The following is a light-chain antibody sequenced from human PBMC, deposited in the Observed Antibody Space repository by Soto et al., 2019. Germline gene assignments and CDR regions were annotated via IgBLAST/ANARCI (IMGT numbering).Light chain of an antibody. CDR2: AAS. Sequence: DLQLTQSPSFLSASLGDRVTITCRASQGINSFLAWYQQKPGKASKVLIYAASALQSGGPSRFSGSGSGTEFTLTISSLQPDDFATYDCQHLNSYPFTFGGGTTVDI. CDR3: QHLNSYPFT. J-gene: IGKJ4*01. V-gene: IGKV1-9*01. CDR1: QGINSF.